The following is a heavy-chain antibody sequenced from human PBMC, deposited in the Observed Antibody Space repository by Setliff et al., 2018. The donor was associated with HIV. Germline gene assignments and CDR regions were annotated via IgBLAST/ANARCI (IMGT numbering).Heavy chain of an antibody. D-gene: IGHD1-1*01. CDR1: GFTLRSYA. CDR2: ISVSGRST. V-gene: IGHV3-23*01. J-gene: IGHJ6*02. CDR3: AKSGVRPHPSHDYYYYGMDV. Sequence: GGSLRLSCAVSGFTLRSYAMSWVRQAPGKGLEWVSVISVSGRSTYYADSVKGRFTISRDNSKNTLYLQMNSLRAEETAVYYCAKSGVRPHPSHDYYYYGMDVWGQGTTVTVSS.